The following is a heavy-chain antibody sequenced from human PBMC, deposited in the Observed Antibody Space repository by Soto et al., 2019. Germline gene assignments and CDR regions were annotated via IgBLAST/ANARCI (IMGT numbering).Heavy chain of an antibody. D-gene: IGHD5-18*01. CDR3: ARAYGSGLRGYSYGYPYYFDY. V-gene: IGHV4-59*01. CDR2: IYYSGST. CDR1: GGSISSYY. Sequence: QVQLQESGPGLVKPSETLSLTCTVSGGSISSYYWSWIRQPPGKGLEWIGYIYYSGSTNYNPSLKSRVTISVDTSKNQFSLKLSSVTAADTAVYYCARAYGSGLRGYSYGYPYYFDYWGQGTLVTVSS. J-gene: IGHJ4*02.